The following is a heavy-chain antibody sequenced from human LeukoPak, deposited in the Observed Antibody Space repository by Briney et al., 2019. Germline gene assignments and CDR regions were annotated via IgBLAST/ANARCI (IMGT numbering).Heavy chain of an antibody. CDR1: GFTFSSYG. Sequence: GGSLRLSCAASGFTFSSYGMHWVRQAPGKGLQWVAAISYDGSNKYYADSVKGRFTVSRDDSKNTLYLQMNSLRGEDTAVYYCARDSSGPFDYWGQGTLVTVSS. J-gene: IGHJ4*02. V-gene: IGHV3-30*03. D-gene: IGHD3-22*01. CDR3: ARDSSGPFDY. CDR2: ISYDGSNK.